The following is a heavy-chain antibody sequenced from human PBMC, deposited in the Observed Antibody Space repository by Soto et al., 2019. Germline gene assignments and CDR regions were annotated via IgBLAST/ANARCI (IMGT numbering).Heavy chain of an antibody. Sequence: SVKVSCKASGGTFSNFVISWVRQAPGQGLEWMGGNIPIFGTANYAQKFQGRVTIIADESTGTTYMELTSLRSEDTAVYYCARAPISAGETTYENYFDYWGQGTLVTVSS. CDR3: ARAPISAGETTYENYFDY. CDR1: GGTFSNFV. J-gene: IGHJ4*02. V-gene: IGHV1-69*13. CDR2: NIPIFGTA. D-gene: IGHD6-13*01.